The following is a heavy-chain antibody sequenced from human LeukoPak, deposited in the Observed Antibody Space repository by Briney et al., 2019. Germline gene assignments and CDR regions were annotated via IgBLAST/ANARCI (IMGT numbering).Heavy chain of an antibody. CDR2: ISYDGSNK. D-gene: IGHD6-19*01. V-gene: IGHV3-30*01. J-gene: IGHJ4*02. CDR3: ARDYSSGHGDY. Sequence: GGSLRLSCAASGFTFSSYAMRWVRQAPGKGLEWVAVISYDGSNKYYADSVKGRFTISRDNSKNTLYLQMNSLRAEDTAVYYCARDYSSGHGDYWGQGTLVTVSS. CDR1: GFTFSSYA.